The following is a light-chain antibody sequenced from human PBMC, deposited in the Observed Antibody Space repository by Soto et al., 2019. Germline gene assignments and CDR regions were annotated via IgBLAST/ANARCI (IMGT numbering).Light chain of an antibody. Sequence: EIVMTQSPATLSLSPGERATLFCRTSLSVSVYLEWYQQTTGQAPSLLIYGAFTRATGIPARFSGTWSGTEFTLTISRLQSEDFALYYCQQYNDSPLTFGQGTKVDIK. CDR1: LSVSVY. V-gene: IGKV3-15*01. CDR2: GAF. CDR3: QQYNDSPLT. J-gene: IGKJ1*01.